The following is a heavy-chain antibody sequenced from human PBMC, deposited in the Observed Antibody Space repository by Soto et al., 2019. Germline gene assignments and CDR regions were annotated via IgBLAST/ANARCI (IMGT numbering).Heavy chain of an antibody. CDR3: VRSQSAAYHA. Sequence: EVQLVESGGGLVQPGGSLTLSCAASGFTFSWFWMTWVGQAPGKGREGVANIKQDASAKNYVDPVEGRFTVSRDNAKNSLYLQMNSLRVEDTAVYYCVRSQSAAYHAWGQGTMVIVSS. V-gene: IGHV3-7*01. J-gene: IGHJ3*01. D-gene: IGHD3-3*01. CDR2: IKQDASAK. CDR1: GFTFSWFW.